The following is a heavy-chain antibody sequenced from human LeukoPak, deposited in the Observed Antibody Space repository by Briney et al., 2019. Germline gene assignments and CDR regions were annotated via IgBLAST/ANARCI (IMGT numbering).Heavy chain of an antibody. Sequence: PGGSLRLSCAASGFTFSSYWMVWVRQAPGQGLEWVANIKQDGSEKYCVDSVRGRFTISRDNAKNSLYLQMNSLRAEDTAVYYCARLAIAAAGKPFDFWGQGTLVTVSS. V-gene: IGHV3-7*04. CDR1: GFTFSSYW. J-gene: IGHJ4*02. CDR3: ARLAIAAAGKPFDF. D-gene: IGHD6-13*01. CDR2: IKQDGSEK.